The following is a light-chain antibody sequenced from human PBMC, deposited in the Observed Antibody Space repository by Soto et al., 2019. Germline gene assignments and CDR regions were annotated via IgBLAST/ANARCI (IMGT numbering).Light chain of an antibody. V-gene: IGLV7-46*01. Sequence: QAVVTQEPSLTVSPGGTVTLTCGSSTGAVTSGHYPHWFQQKPGQAPTTLIYDTSIKHSWTPARFSGSLLGGKAALTLSGAQPEDEADYYSLVIYTGVGEVFGTGTKLTVL. J-gene: IGLJ1*01. CDR1: TGAVTSGHY. CDR2: DTS. CDR3: LVIYTGVGEV.